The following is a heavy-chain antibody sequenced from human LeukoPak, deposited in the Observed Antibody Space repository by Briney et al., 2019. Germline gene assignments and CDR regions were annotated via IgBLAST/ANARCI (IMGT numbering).Heavy chain of an antibody. V-gene: IGHV3-23*01. CDR1: GFTFSSYA. D-gene: IGHD2-21*01. Sequence: GGSLRLSCAASGFTFSSYAMSWVRQAPGKGLEWVSAISGSGGSTYYADSVKGRFTISRDNSKNTLYLQMNSLRAEDTAVYYCAKDGDCGGDCYYRSYYYYYMDVWGKGTTVTVSS. CDR2: ISGSGGST. J-gene: IGHJ6*03. CDR3: AKDGDCGGDCYYRSYYYYYMDV.